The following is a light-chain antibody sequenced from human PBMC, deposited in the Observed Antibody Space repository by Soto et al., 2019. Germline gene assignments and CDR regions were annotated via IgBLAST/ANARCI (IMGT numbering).Light chain of an antibody. CDR2: EDT. CDR3: CSYVGASTYV. CDR1: TSFVGSYNL. Sequence: QSALTQPASVSGSPGQSITISCTGTTSFVGSYNLVSWYQQHTGKAPQALIYEDTKRPSGVSNRFSGSISGSTASLTISGLQAEDEADYYCCSYVGASTYVFGTGTKLTVL. J-gene: IGLJ1*01. V-gene: IGLV2-23*01.